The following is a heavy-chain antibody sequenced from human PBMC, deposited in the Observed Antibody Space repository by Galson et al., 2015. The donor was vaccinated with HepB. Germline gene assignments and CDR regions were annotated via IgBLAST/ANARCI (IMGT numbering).Heavy chain of an antibody. CDR1: GYSFTSYW. V-gene: IGHV5-10-1*01. D-gene: IGHD3-10*01. CDR3: ARMRFGELSVSRYGMDV. CDR2: IGPSDSYT. Sequence: QSGAEVKKPGESLRISCKGSGYSFTSYWISWVRQMPGKGLEWMGRIGPSDSYTNYSPSFQGHVTISADKSISTAYLQWSSLKASDTAMYYCARMRFGELSVSRYGMDVWGQGTTVTVSS. J-gene: IGHJ6*02.